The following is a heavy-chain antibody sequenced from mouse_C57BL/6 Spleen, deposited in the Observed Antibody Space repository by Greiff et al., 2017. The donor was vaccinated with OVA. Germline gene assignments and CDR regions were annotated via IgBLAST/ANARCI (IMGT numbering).Heavy chain of an antibody. D-gene: IGHD1-1*01. V-gene: IGHV1-55*01. Sequence: VQLQQPGAELVKPGASVKMSCKASGYTFTSYWITWVKQRPGQGLEWIGDIYPGSGSTNYNEKFKSKATLTVDTSSSTAYMQLSSLTSEDSAVYYCARGDFGRHYLDYWGQGTTLTVSS. CDR1: GYTFTSYW. CDR2: IYPGSGST. J-gene: IGHJ2*01. CDR3: ARGDFGRHYLDY.